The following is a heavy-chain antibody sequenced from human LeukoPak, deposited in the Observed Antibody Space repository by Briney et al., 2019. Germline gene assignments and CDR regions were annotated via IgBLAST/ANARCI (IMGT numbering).Heavy chain of an antibody. J-gene: IGHJ5*02. CDR3: ARRLDYSSSWYWFDP. D-gene: IGHD6-13*01. CDR1: GYTFTNYY. CDR2: INPSGGSA. Sequence: GASVTVSCKASGYTFTNYYMQWVRQAPGQGLEWMGIINPSGGSATYAQKFQGRVTMTRDTSTSTVYMELSSLRSEDTAVYYCARRLDYSSSWYWFDPWGQGTLVTVSS. V-gene: IGHV1-46*01.